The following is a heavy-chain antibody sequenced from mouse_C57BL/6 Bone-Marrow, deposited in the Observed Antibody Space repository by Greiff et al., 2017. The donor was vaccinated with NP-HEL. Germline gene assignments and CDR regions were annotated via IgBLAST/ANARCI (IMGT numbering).Heavy chain of an antibody. CDR3: ARPTFYDGLAY. CDR2: ISSGGSYT. V-gene: IGHV5-6*01. D-gene: IGHD2-3*01. Sequence: EVMLVESGGDLVKPGGSLKLSCAASGFTFSSYGMSWVRQTPDKRLEWVATISSGGSYTYYPDSVKGRFTISRDNAKNTLYLQMSSLKSEDTAMYYCARPTFYDGLAYWGQGTLVTVSA. CDR1: GFTFSSYG. J-gene: IGHJ3*01.